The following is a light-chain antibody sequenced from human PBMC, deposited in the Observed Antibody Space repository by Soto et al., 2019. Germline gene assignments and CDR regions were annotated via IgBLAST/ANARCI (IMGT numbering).Light chain of an antibody. CDR1: QSISDN. CDR2: GAS. J-gene: IGKJ1*01. V-gene: IGKV3-15*01. Sequence: EIEMTQSPATLSVSPGERATLSCRASQSISDNVAWYQQKPGQAPRLLIYGASTRATGIPARFSGSGSGTAFTLTNTSLQSEDFALYYCQQYFDWWTFGQGTKVDIK. CDR3: QQYFDWWT.